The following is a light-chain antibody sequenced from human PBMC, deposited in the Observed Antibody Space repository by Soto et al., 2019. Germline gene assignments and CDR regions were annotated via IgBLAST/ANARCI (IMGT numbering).Light chain of an antibody. CDR1: SSDVGGYNY. CDR2: EVT. Sequence: QSVLSQPASVSGSPGQSITISCTGTSSDVGGYNYVSWYQHHPGKAPKLLIFEVTHRPSGISNRFSGSKSGNTASLTISGLQAEDEADYYCTSYTSSSTRVFGGGTKLTVL. CDR3: TSYTSSSTRV. V-gene: IGLV2-14*01. J-gene: IGLJ3*02.